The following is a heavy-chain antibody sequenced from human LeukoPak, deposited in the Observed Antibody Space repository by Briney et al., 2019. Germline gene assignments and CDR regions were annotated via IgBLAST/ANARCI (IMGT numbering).Heavy chain of an antibody. CDR1: GFTFSSYS. D-gene: IGHD3-22*01. J-gene: IGHJ4*02. CDR2: ISSSSTI. CDR3: AKDPDSFSYDSSGYFDY. Sequence: GGSLRLSCAASGFTFSSYSMNWVRQAPGKGLEWVSYISSSSTIYYADSVKGRFTISRDNAKNSLYLQMNSLRAEDTAVYYCAKDPDSFSYDSSGYFDYWGQGTLVTVSS. V-gene: IGHV3-48*01.